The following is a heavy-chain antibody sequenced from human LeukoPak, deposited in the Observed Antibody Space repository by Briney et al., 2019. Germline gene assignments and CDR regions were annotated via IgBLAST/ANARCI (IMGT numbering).Heavy chain of an antibody. J-gene: IGHJ6*03. Sequence: PGGSLRLSCAASGFTFSSYWMSWVRQAPGKGLEWVAHIKQDGSEKYYVDSVKGRFTISRDNAKNSLYLQMNSLRAEDTAVYYCAREGTIFGVVKGYYYMDVWGKGTAVTVSS. CDR1: GFTFSSYW. V-gene: IGHV3-7*01. CDR2: IKQDGSEK. D-gene: IGHD3-3*01. CDR3: AREGTIFGVVKGYYYMDV.